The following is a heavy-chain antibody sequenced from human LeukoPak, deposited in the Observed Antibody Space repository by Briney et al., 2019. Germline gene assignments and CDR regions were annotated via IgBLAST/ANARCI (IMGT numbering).Heavy chain of an antibody. D-gene: IGHD3-16*01. CDR2: IKQDGSEK. J-gene: IGHJ5*02. V-gene: IGHV3-7*01. CDR1: GFTFSSYW. Sequence: PGGSLRLSCAASGFTFSSYWMSWVRQAPGKGLEWVANIKQDGSEKYYVDSVKGRFTISRDNAKNSLYLQMNSLRAEDTAVYYCASASPGGGTLDNWFDPWGQGTLVTVSS. CDR3: ASASPGGGTLDNWFDP.